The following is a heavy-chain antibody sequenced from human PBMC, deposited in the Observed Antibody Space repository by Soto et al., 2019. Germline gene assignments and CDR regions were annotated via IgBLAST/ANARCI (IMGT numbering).Heavy chain of an antibody. Sequence: SETLSLTCAVYGGSFSGYYWSWIRQPPGKGLEWIGEINHSGSTNYNPSLKSRVTISVDTSKNQFSLKLSSVTAADTAVYYCAGRGPYYDFWSGYYWGYYYGMDVWGQGTTVTVSS. D-gene: IGHD3-3*01. CDR2: INHSGST. J-gene: IGHJ6*02. CDR1: GGSFSGYY. V-gene: IGHV4-34*01. CDR3: AGRGPYYDFWSGYYWGYYYGMDV.